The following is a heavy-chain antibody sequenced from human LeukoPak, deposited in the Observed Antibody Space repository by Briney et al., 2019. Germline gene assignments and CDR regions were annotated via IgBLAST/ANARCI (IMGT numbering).Heavy chain of an antibody. D-gene: IGHD4-11*01. CDR3: ARAVDYRNYFDY. CDR1: GDSMTRGGYY. V-gene: IGHV4-31*03. Sequence: SETLSHTCTVSGDSMTRGGYYWSWVRQHPGKGLEWVGFIYHSGTTFYNPSLESRATISVDTSQSQFSLKLTSVTAADTAVYYCARAVDYRNYFDYWGQGALVTVSS. CDR2: IYHSGTT. J-gene: IGHJ4*02.